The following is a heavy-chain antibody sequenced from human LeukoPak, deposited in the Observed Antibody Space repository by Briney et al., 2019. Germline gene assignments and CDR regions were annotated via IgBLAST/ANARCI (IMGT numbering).Heavy chain of an antibody. J-gene: IGHJ4*02. V-gene: IGHV3-48*01. CDR3: ARDREKYYYDSSGYY. Sequence: GGSLRLSCAASGFTFSSYSMNWVRQAPGKGLEWVSYISSSSSTIYYADSVKGRFTISRDNAKTSLYLQMNSLRAEDTAVYYCARDREKYYYDSSGYYWGQGTLVTVSS. CDR2: ISSSSSTI. CDR1: GFTFSSYS. D-gene: IGHD3-22*01.